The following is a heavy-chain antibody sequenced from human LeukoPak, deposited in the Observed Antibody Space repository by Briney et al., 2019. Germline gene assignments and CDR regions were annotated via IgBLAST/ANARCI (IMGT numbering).Heavy chain of an antibody. D-gene: IGHD2-15*01. Sequence: SETLSLTCTVSGGSISSYYWSWIRQPPGKGLEWIGYIYYSGSTNYNPSLKSRVTISVDTSKNQFSLKLSSVTAADTAVHYCANSGGYCSGGSCFNWFDPWGQGTLVTVSS. CDR1: GGSISSYY. J-gene: IGHJ5*02. V-gene: IGHV4-59*01. CDR3: ANSGGYCSGGSCFNWFDP. CDR2: IYYSGST.